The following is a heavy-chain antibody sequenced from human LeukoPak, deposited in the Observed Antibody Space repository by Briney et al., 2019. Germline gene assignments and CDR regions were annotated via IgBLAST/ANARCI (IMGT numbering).Heavy chain of an antibody. V-gene: IGHV4-30-4*08. CDR1: GGSISSGDYY. CDR3: ATHSSGYDSGNDAFDI. D-gene: IGHD3-22*01. CDR2: IYYSGST. Sequence: SQTLSLTCTVSGGSISSGDYYWSWIHRPPGKGLEWIGYIYYSGSTYYNPSLKSRVTISVDTSKNRFSLKLSSVTAADTAVYYCATHSSGYDSGNDAFDIWGQGTMVTVSS. J-gene: IGHJ3*02.